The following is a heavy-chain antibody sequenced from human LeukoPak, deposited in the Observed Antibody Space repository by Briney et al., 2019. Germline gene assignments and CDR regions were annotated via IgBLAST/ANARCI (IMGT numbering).Heavy chain of an antibody. CDR1: GGSISSGDYY. J-gene: IGHJ5*02. D-gene: IGHD4-23*01. Sequence: SETLSLTCTVSGGSISSGDYYWSWIRQPPGKGLEWIGYIYYSGSTYYNPSLKSRVTISVDTSKNQFSLKLSSVTAADTAVYYWSRDNCGGHANWFDPWGQGILVTVSS. CDR2: IYYSGST. V-gene: IGHV4-30-4*01. CDR3: SRDNCGGHANWFDP.